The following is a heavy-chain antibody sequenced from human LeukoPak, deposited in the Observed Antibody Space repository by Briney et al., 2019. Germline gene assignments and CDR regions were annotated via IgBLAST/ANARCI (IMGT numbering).Heavy chain of an antibody. D-gene: IGHD2-15*01. CDR1: GFTFSSYG. CDR3: ARDLRTYCSGGSCFLTRNWFDP. Sequence: PGGSLRLSCAASGFTFSSYGMHWVRQAPGKGLEWVAVIWYDGSNKYYADSVKGRFTISRDNSKNTLYLQMNSLRAEDTAVYYCARDLRTYCSGGSCFLTRNWFDPWGQGTLVTVSS. CDR2: IWYDGSNK. V-gene: IGHV3-33*08. J-gene: IGHJ5*02.